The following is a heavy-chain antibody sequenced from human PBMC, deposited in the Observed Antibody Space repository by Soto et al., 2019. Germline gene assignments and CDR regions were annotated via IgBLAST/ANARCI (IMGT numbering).Heavy chain of an antibody. Sequence: PGGSLRLSCAASGFIFSDFYMSWIRQAPGKGLEWVSFSSATGAGTYYADSVKGRFTISRDNSKNTLYLQMTSLRADDTAVYYCAKDRRAGGNYGFYSDFWGQGALVTVSS. CDR3: AKDRRAGGNYGFYSDF. CDR2: SSATGAGT. V-gene: IGHV3-23*01. D-gene: IGHD1-7*01. CDR1: GFIFSDFY. J-gene: IGHJ4*02.